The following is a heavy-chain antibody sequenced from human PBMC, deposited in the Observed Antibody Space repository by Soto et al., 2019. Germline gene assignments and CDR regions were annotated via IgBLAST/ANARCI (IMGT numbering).Heavy chain of an antibody. Sequence: QVQLVQSGAEVKKPGSSVKVSCKASGGTFSSYAISWVRQAPGQGLEWMGGIIPIFGTANYAQKFQGRVTLTADESTSTGYMELSSLRSEETAVYYWAREMGGAVAGGFDYWGQGTLVTVSS. V-gene: IGHV1-69*01. CDR3: AREMGGAVAGGFDY. J-gene: IGHJ4*02. D-gene: IGHD6-19*01. CDR1: GGTFSSYA. CDR2: IIPIFGTA.